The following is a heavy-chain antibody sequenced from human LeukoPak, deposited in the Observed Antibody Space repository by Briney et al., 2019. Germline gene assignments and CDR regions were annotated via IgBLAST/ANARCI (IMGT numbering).Heavy chain of an antibody. CDR3: ANDGDSSGYYSFDY. CDR2: ISSSGGNT. Sequence: GGSLRLSCAASGFTFLTSAMSGVRQAPGKGLEWVSGISSSGGNTYYADSVKGRFTISTDNSENTAYLQMNSLRAEDTSIYYCANDGDSSGYYSFDYWGQGTLVTVSS. J-gene: IGHJ4*02. V-gene: IGHV3-23*01. CDR1: GFTFLTSA. D-gene: IGHD3-22*01.